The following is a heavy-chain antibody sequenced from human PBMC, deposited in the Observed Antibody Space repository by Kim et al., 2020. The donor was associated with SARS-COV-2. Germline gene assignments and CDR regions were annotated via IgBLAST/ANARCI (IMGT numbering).Heavy chain of an antibody. CDR3: ARNINIIAAAGSFDF. CDR2: INHSGST. CDR1: GASFSGYY. J-gene: IGHJ4*02. Sequence: SETLSLTCAVYGASFSGYYWSWIRQPPGKGLEWIGEINHSGSTNYNPSLKSRVTISVDTSKNQFSLKLSSVTAADTAVYYCARNINIIAAAGSFDFWGQGTLVTVSS. V-gene: IGHV4-34*01. D-gene: IGHD6-13*01.